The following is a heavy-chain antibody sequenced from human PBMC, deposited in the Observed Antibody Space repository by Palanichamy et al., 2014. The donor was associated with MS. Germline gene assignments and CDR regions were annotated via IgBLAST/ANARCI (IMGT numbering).Heavy chain of an antibody. D-gene: IGHD2-21*02. V-gene: IGHV1-46*01. CDR2: INPSGGST. J-gene: IGHJ3*02. CDR3: VQTPVVTALVDI. CDR1: GYTFTSYY. Sequence: QVQLVQSGAEVKKPGASVKVSCKASGYTFTSYYIHWVRQAPGQGLEWMGIINPSGGSTSYAQKFQGRVTMTRDTSTSTGYMELSSLRSEDTAVYYCVQTPVVTALVDIWGQGTMVTVSS.